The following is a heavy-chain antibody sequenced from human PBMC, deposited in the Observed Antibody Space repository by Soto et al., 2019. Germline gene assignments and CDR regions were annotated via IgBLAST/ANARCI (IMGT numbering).Heavy chain of an antibody. CDR1: GGSISSYY. J-gene: IGHJ4*02. D-gene: IGHD3-3*01. Sequence: SETLSLTCTVSGGSISSYYWSWIRQPPGKGLEWIGYIYYSGSTNYNPSLKSRVTISVDTSKNQFSLKLSSVTAADTAVYYCSRATGDSWSAYFYYWGQGTLVTVSS. CDR2: IYYSGST. V-gene: IGHV4-59*01. CDR3: SRATGDSWSAYFYY.